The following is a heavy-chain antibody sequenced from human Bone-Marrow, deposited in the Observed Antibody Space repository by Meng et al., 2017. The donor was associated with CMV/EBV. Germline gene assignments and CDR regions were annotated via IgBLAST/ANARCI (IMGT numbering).Heavy chain of an antibody. CDR1: GYTFTSYY. CDR2: INPSGGST. V-gene: IGHV1-46*01. Sequence: ASVKVSCKASGYTFTSYYMHWVRQAPGQGLEWMGIINPSGGSTSYAQKFQGRVTMTRDTSTSTVYMELSSLRSEDTAVYYCARGTNYFGGVDNWFDPWGQGTLVTLL. D-gene: IGHD3-10*01. J-gene: IGHJ5*02. CDR3: ARGTNYFGGVDNWFDP.